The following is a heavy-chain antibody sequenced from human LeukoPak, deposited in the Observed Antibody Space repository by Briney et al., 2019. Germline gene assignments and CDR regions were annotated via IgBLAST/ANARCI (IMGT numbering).Heavy chain of an antibody. D-gene: IGHD2-15*01. CDR1: GFTFSNYA. J-gene: IGHJ4*02. CDR2: ISSSGGVT. CDR3: AKDRCSGGNCYVGVFDY. V-gene: IGHV3-23*01. Sequence: HTGGSLRLSCAASGFTFSNYAISWVRQAPGKGLEWVSTISSSGGVTYYADSVKGRFTISRDNSKNTLYLQMNSLRAEDTAVYYCAKDRCSGGNCYVGVFDYWGQGTLVAVSS.